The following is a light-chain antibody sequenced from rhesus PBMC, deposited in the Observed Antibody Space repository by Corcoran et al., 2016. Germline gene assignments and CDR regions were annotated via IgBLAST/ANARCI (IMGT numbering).Light chain of an antibody. CDR2: KAS. V-gene: IGKV1-74*01. Sequence: DIQMTQSPSSLSASVGDRVTTTCRASENVNNFLNWYQQKPGKAPKLLISKASTLQRGVPSRFSGSGSGTAYTFTISRLPPEDVATYYCQHGYGTPLTFGGGTKVEIK. CDR3: QHGYGTPLT. CDR1: ENVNNF. J-gene: IGKJ4*01.